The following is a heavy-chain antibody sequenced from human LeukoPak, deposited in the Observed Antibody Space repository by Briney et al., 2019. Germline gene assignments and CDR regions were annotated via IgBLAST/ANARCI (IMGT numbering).Heavy chain of an antibody. CDR2: VSYDGGAK. Sequence: PGGSLRLSCAASGFTFNTYALHWVRQAPGKGLEWVAVVSYDGGAKYYADSVKGRFTISRDNSKNTVDPQMCSLRAEDSAVYYCARSLGSGWIHLVEYWGQGTLVTVS. D-gene: IGHD6-19*01. J-gene: IGHJ4*02. CDR1: GFTFNTYA. CDR3: ARSLGSGWIHLVEY. V-gene: IGHV3-30*03.